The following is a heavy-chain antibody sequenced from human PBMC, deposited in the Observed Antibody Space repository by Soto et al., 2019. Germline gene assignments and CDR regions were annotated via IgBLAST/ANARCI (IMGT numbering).Heavy chain of an antibody. CDR3: ASEKFEYSSSSLPHYYYYYGMDV. D-gene: IGHD6-6*01. Sequence: PSETLSLTCTVSVGSISSGGYYWSWIRQHPGKGLEWIGYIYYSGSTYYNLSLKSRVTISVDTSKNQFSLKLSSVTAADTAVYYCASEKFEYSSSSLPHYYYYYGMDVWGQGTTVTVSS. CDR1: VGSISSGGYY. J-gene: IGHJ6*02. V-gene: IGHV4-31*03. CDR2: IYYSGST.